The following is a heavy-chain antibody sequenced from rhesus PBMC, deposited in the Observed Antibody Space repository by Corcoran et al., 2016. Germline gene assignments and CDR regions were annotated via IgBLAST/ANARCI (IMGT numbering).Heavy chain of an antibody. J-gene: IGHJ4*01. CDR2: FYGCCSSP. CDR3: ARGWSGSYYYLFDY. CDR1: GGSISSSY. V-gene: IGHV4-169*01. Sequence: HLQLQESGPGLVKPSETLSVTCDVSGGSISSSYWSWIRQAPGKGLEWIGYFYGCCSSPTYNPSLKSRVTLSVDTSKNQLSLKLSSVTTADTAVYYCARGWSGSYYYLFDYWGQGVLVTVSS. D-gene: IGHD3-16*01.